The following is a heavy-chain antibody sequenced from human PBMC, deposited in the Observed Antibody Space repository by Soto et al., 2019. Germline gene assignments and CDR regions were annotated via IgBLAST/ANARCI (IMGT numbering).Heavy chain of an antibody. CDR1: GDIFTRYS. D-gene: IGHD2-21*02. Sequence: VRLVQSGAEVKKPGSSVRVSCRAPGDIFTRYSFSWVRQAPGQGLEWMGGVIPVFGTSNYGRKFQGRVTITADKSANTAFLDMSGLRYDDTAVYYCAGAPAGDYYYYYKFDIWSQGTAVTVSS. CDR3: AGAPAGDYYYYYKFDI. CDR2: VIPVFGTS. J-gene: IGHJ6*02. V-gene: IGHV1-69*06.